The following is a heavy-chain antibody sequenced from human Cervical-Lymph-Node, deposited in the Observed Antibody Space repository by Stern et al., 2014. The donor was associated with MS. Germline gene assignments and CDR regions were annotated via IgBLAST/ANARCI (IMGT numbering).Heavy chain of an antibody. CDR2: ISVYNGNI. CDR1: GFNFRNYG. Sequence: QVQLVQSGAEVKKPGASVKVSCKASGFNFRNYGLSWVRQAPGQGLEWMGWISVYNGNIDFAQKFQGRLTMTTDTSTSTVYMELRSLRSDDTAVYYCTRDRGIMGTTTGDYWGQGTLVRVSS. V-gene: IGHV1-18*01. D-gene: IGHD1-26*01. CDR3: TRDRGIMGTTTGDY. J-gene: IGHJ4*02.